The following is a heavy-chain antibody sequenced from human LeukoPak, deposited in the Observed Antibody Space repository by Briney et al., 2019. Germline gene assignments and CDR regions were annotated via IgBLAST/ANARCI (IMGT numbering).Heavy chain of an antibody. J-gene: IGHJ3*02. CDR1: GGSISSYY. V-gene: IGHV4-59*01. CDR3: ARVRFLEWLPDAFDI. CDR2: IYYSGST. Sequence: SETLSLTCTLSGGSISSYYWSWIRQPPGKGLEWIGYIYYSGSTNYNPSLKSRVTISVGTSKNQFSLKLSSVTAADTAVYYCARVRFLEWLPDAFDIWGQGTMVTVSS. D-gene: IGHD3-3*01.